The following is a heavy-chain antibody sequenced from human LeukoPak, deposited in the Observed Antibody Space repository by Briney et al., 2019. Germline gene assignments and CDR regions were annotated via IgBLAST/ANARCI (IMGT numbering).Heavy chain of an antibody. D-gene: IGHD3-10*01. CDR2: ISYDGSNK. Sequence: GGSLRLSCAASGFTFSNYWMHWVRQAPGKGLEWVAVISYDGSNKYYADSVKGRFTISRDNSKNTLYLQMNSLRPEDTAVYYCASSDRDLWYFDLWGRGTLVTVSS. CDR1: GFTFSNYW. CDR3: ASSDRDLWYFDL. J-gene: IGHJ2*01. V-gene: IGHV3-30*03.